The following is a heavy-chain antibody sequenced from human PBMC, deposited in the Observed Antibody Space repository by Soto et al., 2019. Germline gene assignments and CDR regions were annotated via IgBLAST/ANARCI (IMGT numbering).Heavy chain of an antibody. J-gene: IGHJ4*02. Sequence: PGGSLRLSCAASGFTFSSYAMSWVRQAPGKGLEWVSAISGSGGSTYYADSVKGRFTISRDNSKNTLYLQMNSLRAEDTAVYYCAKGNYYDSSGYNWGYFDYWGQGTLVTVPS. CDR3: AKGNYYDSSGYNWGYFDY. D-gene: IGHD3-22*01. V-gene: IGHV3-23*01. CDR1: GFTFSSYA. CDR2: ISGSGGST.